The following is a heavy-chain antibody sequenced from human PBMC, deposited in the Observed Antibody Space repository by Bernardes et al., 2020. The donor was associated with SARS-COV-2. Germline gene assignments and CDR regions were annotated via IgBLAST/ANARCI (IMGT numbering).Heavy chain of an antibody. CDR2: IYYSGTT. Sequence: SETLSLTCTVSGGSISSGSYYCGWRLHPPEDRLEWVEGIYYSGTTYYNPSLKSRVTISVDTSKNQFSLKLISVTAADTAVYYWARGRNTPGGFYYWGQGTLVTVSS. D-gene: IGHD2-2*02. V-gene: IGHV4-39*01. J-gene: IGHJ4*02. CDR3: ARGRNTPGGFYY. CDR1: GGSISSGSYY.